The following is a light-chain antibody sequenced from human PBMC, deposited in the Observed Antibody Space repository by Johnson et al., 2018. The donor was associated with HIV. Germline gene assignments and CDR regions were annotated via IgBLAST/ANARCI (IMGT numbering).Light chain of an antibody. CDR2: DNN. J-gene: IGLJ1*01. Sequence: QPPSVSAAPGQKVTISCSGSSSNIGNNYVSWYQQLPGTAPKLLIYDNNKRPSGIPDRFSGSKSGTSATLGITGLQTGDEAGYYCGTWDSSLSVYVFGTGTKVTVL. CDR3: GTWDSSLSVYV. V-gene: IGLV1-51*01. CDR1: SSNIGNNY.